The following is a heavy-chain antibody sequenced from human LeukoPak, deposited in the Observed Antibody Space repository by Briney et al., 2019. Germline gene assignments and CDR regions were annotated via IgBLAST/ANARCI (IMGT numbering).Heavy chain of an antibody. J-gene: IGHJ3*02. V-gene: IGHV3-48*02. CDR2: TTSSTSTI. CDR3: ARDIIYAFDI. D-gene: IGHD3-3*02. CDR1: GFTFSAYS. Sequence: GGSLRLSCAASGFTFSAYSMNWVRQAPGKGLEWVSYTTSSTSTISYADSVEGRFTISRDNARYSVYLQMNSLRDEDTAVYYCARDIIYAFDIWGQGTVVTVSS.